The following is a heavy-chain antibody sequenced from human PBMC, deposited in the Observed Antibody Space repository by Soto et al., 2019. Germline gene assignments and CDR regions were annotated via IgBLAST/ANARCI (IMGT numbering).Heavy chain of an antibody. CDR2: IWYDGSNK. Sequence: QVQLVESGGGVVQPGRSLRLSCAASGFTFSSYGMHWVRQAPGKGLEWVAVIWYDGSNKYYADSVKGRFTISRDNSKNTLYLQMTSLRAEDTAVYYCARDPGYYYGMDVWGQGTTVTVSS. J-gene: IGHJ6*02. CDR1: GFTFSSYG. V-gene: IGHV3-33*01. CDR3: ARDPGYYYGMDV.